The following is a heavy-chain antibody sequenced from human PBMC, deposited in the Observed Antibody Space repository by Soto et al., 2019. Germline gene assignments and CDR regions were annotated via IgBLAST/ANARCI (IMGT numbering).Heavy chain of an antibody. J-gene: IGHJ3*02. CDR2: IIPILGIA. Sequence: QVQLVQSGAEVKKPGSSVKVSCKASGGTFSSYTISWVRQAPGQGPEWMGRIIPILGIANYAQKFQGRVTITADKSTSTAYMELSSLRSEDTAVYYCAMEKDAFDIWGQGTMVTVSS. CDR1: GGTFSSYT. CDR3: AMEKDAFDI. D-gene: IGHD2-8*01. V-gene: IGHV1-69*02.